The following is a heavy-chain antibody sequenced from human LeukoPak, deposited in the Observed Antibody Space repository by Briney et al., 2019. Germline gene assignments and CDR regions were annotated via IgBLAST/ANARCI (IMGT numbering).Heavy chain of an antibody. CDR1: GGSISSSNW. Sequence: SETLSLTCAVSGGSISSSNWWSWVRPPPGKGLEWIGEIYHSGSTNYNPSLKSRVTISVDKSKNQFSLKLSSVTAADTAVYYCARGPYYYDSSGYYIPYYGMDVWGQGTTVAVSS. CDR2: IYHSGST. V-gene: IGHV4-4*02. J-gene: IGHJ6*02. CDR3: ARGPYYYDSSGYYIPYYGMDV. D-gene: IGHD3-22*01.